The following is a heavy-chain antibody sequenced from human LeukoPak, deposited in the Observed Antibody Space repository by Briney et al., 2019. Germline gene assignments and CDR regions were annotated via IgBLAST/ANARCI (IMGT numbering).Heavy chain of an antibody. CDR2: ISSSGSTI. D-gene: IGHD3/OR15-3a*01. CDR3: ATLDYVDAFDL. J-gene: IGHJ3*01. V-gene: IGHV3-11*04. CDR1: GFTFSDYY. Sequence: PGGSLRLSCAASGFTFSDYYMSWIRQAPGKGLEWVSYISSSGSTIYYADSVKGRFTISRDNSKNTLYLQMNSLRAEDTAVYYCATLDYVDAFDLWGQGTMVTVSS.